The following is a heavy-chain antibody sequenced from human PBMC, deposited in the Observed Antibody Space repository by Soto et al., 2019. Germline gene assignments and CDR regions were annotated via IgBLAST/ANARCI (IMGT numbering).Heavy chain of an antibody. Sequence: LSLTCTVSGGSISSYYWSWIRQPPGKGLEWIGYIYYSGSTNYNPSLKSRVTISVDTSKNQFSLKLSSVTAADTAVYYCARLLYGSGSWFDPWGQGTLVTVSS. D-gene: IGHD3-10*01. CDR3: ARLLYGSGSWFDP. CDR1: GGSISSYY. V-gene: IGHV4-59*08. CDR2: IYYSGST. J-gene: IGHJ5*02.